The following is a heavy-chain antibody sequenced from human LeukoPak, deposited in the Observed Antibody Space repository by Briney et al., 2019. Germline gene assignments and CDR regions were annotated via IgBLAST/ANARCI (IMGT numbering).Heavy chain of an antibody. V-gene: IGHV3-23*01. Sequence: PGGSLRLSCAASGFTFSSYAMSWVRQAPGKGLEWVSAISGSGGSTYYADSVKGRFTISRDNSKNTLYLQMNSLRAEDTAVYYCAKSTECQQLVCPFDPWGQGTLVTVSS. D-gene: IGHD6-6*01. J-gene: IGHJ5*02. CDR2: ISGSGGST. CDR3: AKSTECQQLVCPFDP. CDR1: GFTFSSYA.